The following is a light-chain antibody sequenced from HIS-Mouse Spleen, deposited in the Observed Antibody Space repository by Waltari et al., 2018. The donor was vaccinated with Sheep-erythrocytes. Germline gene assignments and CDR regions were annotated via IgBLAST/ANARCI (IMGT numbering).Light chain of an antibody. CDR1: SSDFGSYNL. V-gene: IGLV2-23*01. J-gene: IGLJ3*02. CDR3: CSYAGSSTPWV. Sequence: QSALTQPASVSGSPGQSITISCTGTSSDFGSYNLFSWYQQHPGKAPNLMIYEGSKRPSGVSNRFSGSKSGNTASLTISGLQAEDEADYYCCSYAGSSTPWVFGGGTKLTVL. CDR2: EGS.